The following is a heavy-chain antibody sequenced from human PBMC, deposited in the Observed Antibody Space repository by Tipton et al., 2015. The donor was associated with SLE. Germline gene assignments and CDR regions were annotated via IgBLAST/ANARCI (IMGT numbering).Heavy chain of an antibody. Sequence: SLRLSCAASGFTFDDYTMHWVRQAPGKGLEWVSLISWDGGSTYYADSVKGRFTISRDNSKNSLYLQMNSLRTEDTALYYCAKGNDNYDFWSGYQGYWGQGTLVTVSS. CDR3: AKGNDNYDFWSGYQGY. CDR1: GFTFDDYT. J-gene: IGHJ4*02. V-gene: IGHV3-43*01. D-gene: IGHD3-3*01. CDR2: ISWDGGST.